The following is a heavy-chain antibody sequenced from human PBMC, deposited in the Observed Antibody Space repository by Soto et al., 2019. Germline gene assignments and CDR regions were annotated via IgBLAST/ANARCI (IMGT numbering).Heavy chain of an antibody. CDR1: GYTLTELS. J-gene: IGHJ5*02. V-gene: IGHV1-24*01. Sequence: ASLKVSCKVSGYTLTELSMHWVRQAPGKGLEWMGGFDPEDGETIYAQKFQGRVTMTEDTSTDTAYMELSSLRSEDTAVYYCATGDSSSWYKLPGFDPWVQGTLVTVSS. CDR2: FDPEDGET. D-gene: IGHD6-13*01. CDR3: ATGDSSSWYKLPGFDP.